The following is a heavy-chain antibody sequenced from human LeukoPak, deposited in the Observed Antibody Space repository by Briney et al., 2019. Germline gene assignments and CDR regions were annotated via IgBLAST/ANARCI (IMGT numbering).Heavy chain of an antibody. D-gene: IGHD3-22*01. Sequence: SETLSLTCTVSGGAISSSYWNWFRQPPGKGLEWIGYMYYIGTTNYNPSLESRVTISGDTSKTQFFLKLSSVTAADTAVYYCARHPPAYYYDSSGYSPGGYFQHWGQGTLVTVSS. CDR1: GGAISSSY. J-gene: IGHJ1*01. V-gene: IGHV4-59*08. CDR2: MYYIGTT. CDR3: ARHPPAYYYDSSGYSPGGYFQH.